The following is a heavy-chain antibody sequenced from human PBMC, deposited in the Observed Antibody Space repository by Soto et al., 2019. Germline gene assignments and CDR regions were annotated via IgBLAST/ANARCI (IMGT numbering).Heavy chain of an antibody. D-gene: IGHD5-18*01. J-gene: IGHJ4*02. CDR2: IYHSGST. Sequence: GPLPPSETLSLTCAVSGGSISSGGYSWSWIRQPPGKGLEWIGYIYHSGSTYYNPSLKSRVTISVDRSKNQFSLKLSSVTAADTAVYYCARVKAGIQLWLGEFDYWGQGTLVTVSS. CDR3: ARVKAGIQLWLGEFDY. CDR1: GGSISSGGYS. V-gene: IGHV4-30-2*01.